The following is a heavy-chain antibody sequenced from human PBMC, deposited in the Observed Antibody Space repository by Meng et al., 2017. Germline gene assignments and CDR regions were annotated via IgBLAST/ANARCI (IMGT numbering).Heavy chain of an antibody. Sequence: QVWVVPSGATVKQPGASWKGSCKASGYTFTRYDINGVRQATGQGLEWMGWMNPNSGNTGYAQKFQGRVTMTRNTSISTAYMELSSLRSEDTAVYYCARYVAVAGVDYWGQGTLVTVSS. CDR3: ARYVAVAGVDY. V-gene: IGHV1-8*01. D-gene: IGHD6-19*01. CDR2: MNPNSGNT. J-gene: IGHJ4*02. CDR1: GYTFTRYD.